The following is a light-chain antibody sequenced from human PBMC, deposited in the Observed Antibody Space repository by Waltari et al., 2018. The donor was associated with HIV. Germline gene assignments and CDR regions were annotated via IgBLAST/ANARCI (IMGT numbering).Light chain of an antibody. J-gene: IGKJ2*01. CDR1: RSVSSSY. CDR3: QQYGSSPPYT. Sequence: EIVLTQSPGTLSLSPGERATLSCRASRSVSSSYLAWYQQKPGQAPRLFIYGASSRATGIPDRFSGSGSGTDFTLTISRLEPEDFAVYYCQQYGSSPPYTFGQGTKLEIK. V-gene: IGKV3-20*01. CDR2: GAS.